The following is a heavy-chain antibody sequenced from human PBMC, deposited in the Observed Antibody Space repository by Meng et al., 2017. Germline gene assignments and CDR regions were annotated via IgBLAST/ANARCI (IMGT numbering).Heavy chain of an antibody. V-gene: IGHV3-53*04. D-gene: IGHD3-3*01. Sequence: GGSLRLSCAASGFTVSSNYMSWVRQAPGKGLEWVSVIYSGGSTYYADSVKGRFTISRHNSKNTLYLQMNSLRAEDTAVYYCASRGDDFGREDFDYWGQGTLVTVSS. J-gene: IGHJ4*02. CDR1: GFTVSSNY. CDR3: ASRGDDFGREDFDY. CDR2: IYSGGST.